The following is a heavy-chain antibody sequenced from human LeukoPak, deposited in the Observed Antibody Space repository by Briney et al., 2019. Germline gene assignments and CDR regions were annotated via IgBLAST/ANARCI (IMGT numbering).Heavy chain of an antibody. D-gene: IGHD3-10*01. V-gene: IGHV3-30*18. Sequence: GGSLRLSCAASGFTFSSYGMHWVRQAPGKGLEWVAVISYDGSNKYYADSVKGRFTISRDNSRNTLYLQMNSLRAEDTAVYYCAKPMVRGVINFDYWGQGTLVTVSS. CDR2: ISYDGSNK. J-gene: IGHJ4*02. CDR1: GFTFSSYG. CDR3: AKPMVRGVINFDY.